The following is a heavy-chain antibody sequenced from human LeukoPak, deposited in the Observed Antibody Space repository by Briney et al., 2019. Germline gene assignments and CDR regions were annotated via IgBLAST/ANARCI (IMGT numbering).Heavy chain of an antibody. CDR2: IYHSGST. V-gene: IGHV4-4*02. J-gene: IGHJ4*02. Sequence: SGTLSLTCAVSGGSISSSNWWSWVRQPPGKGLEWIGEIYHSGSTNYNPSLKSRVTISVDTSKNQFSLKLSSVTAADTAVYYCARLGGWFGDLRRDYWGQGTLVTVSS. CDR1: GGSISSSNW. CDR3: ARLGGWFGDLRRDY. D-gene: IGHD3-10*01.